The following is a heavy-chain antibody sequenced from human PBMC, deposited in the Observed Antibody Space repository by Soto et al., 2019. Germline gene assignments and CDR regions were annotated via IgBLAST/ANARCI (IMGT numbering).Heavy chain of an antibody. Sequence: GGSLRLSCAASGFTFSSYGMHWVRQAPGKGLEWVAVISYDGSNKYYADSVKGRFTISRDNSKNTLYLQMNSLRAEDTAVYYCAKLCAXXXXXRDYWGQGTLVXXSS. J-gene: IGHJ4*02. CDR1: GFTFSSYG. CDR2: ISYDGSNK. CDR3: AKLCAXXXXXRDY. V-gene: IGHV3-30*18.